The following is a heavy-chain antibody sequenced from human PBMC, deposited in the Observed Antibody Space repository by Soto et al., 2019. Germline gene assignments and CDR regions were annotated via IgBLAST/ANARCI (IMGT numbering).Heavy chain of an antibody. CDR3: ARACSGGSCYDY. CDR2: IYYSGST. CDR1: GGSISSGGYY. V-gene: IGHV4-31*03. J-gene: IGHJ4*02. Sequence: SETLSLTCTVSGGSISSGGYYWSWIRQHPGRGLEWIGYIYYSGSTYYNPSLKSRVTISVDTSKNQFSLKLSSVTAADTAVYYCARACSGGSCYDYWGQGTLVTVSS. D-gene: IGHD2-15*01.